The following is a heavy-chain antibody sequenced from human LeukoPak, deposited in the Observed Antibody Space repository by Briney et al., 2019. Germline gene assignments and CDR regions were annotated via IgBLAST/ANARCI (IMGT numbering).Heavy chain of an antibody. CDR2: MNPNSGNT. V-gene: IGHV1-8*03. D-gene: IGHD3-10*01. CDR1: GYTFTSYY. Sequence: ASVKVSCKASGYTFTSYYMHWVRQATGQGLEWMGWMNPNSGNTGYAQKFQGRVTITRNTSISTAYMELSSLRSEDTAVYYCARGGPGSYALWGQGTLVTVSS. CDR3: ARGGPGSYAL. J-gene: IGHJ4*02.